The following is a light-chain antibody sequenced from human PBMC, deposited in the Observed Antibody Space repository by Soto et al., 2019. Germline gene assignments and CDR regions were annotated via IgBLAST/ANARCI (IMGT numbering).Light chain of an antibody. V-gene: IGKV3-20*01. CDR2: GAS. Sequence: EIVLTQSPGTLSLSPGERATLSCRASHSVSISYLAWYQQKPGQAPRLLIYGASSRATGIPDRFSGSGSGTDFTLTISRLEPEDFAVYYCQQYGSSPPYTFGQGTKLEIK. CDR1: HSVSISY. CDR3: QQYGSSPPYT. J-gene: IGKJ2*01.